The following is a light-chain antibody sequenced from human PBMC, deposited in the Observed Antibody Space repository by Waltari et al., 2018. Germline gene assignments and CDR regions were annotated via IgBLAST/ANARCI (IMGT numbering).Light chain of an antibody. J-gene: IGLJ1*01. V-gene: IGLV4-69*01. CDR1: SGHSTYA. CDR2: LNSDGTY. CDR3: QAWGTGIV. Sequence: QLVLTQSPSASASLGASVKLTCTLSSGHSTYAIAWHQQQPEKGPRYLMKLNSDGTYTKGDGIPYRFSGSSSGAERYLTISSLQSEDAADYYCQAWGTGIVFGTGTKVTVL.